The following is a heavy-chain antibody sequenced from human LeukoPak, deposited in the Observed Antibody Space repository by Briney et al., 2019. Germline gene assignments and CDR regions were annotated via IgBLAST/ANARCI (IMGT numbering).Heavy chain of an antibody. J-gene: IGHJ5*02. Sequence: PSETLSLTCTVSGGSISSYYWSWIRQPPGKGLEWIGYIYYSGSTNYNPSLKSRVTISVDTSKNQFSLKLSSVTAADTAVYYCARAHPRRGRGNWFDPWGQGTLVTVSS. D-gene: IGHD2-15*01. CDR3: ARAHPRRGRGNWFDP. CDR2: IYYSGST. CDR1: GGSISSYY. V-gene: IGHV4-59*01.